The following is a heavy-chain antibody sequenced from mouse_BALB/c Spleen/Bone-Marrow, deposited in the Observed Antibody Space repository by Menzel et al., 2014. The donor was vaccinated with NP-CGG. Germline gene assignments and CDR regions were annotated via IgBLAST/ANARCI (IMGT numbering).Heavy chain of an antibody. V-gene: IGHV5-6-4*01. Sequence: EVKLMGSGGGLVKPGGSLKLSCAASGFTFSSYTMSWVRQTPEKRLEWVATISSGGSYTYYPDSVKGRFTISRDNAKNTLYLQMSSLKSEDTAMYYCTRDGKGNYDYAMDYWGQGTSVTVSS. CDR2: ISSGGSYT. CDR3: TRDGKGNYDYAMDY. J-gene: IGHJ4*01. D-gene: IGHD2-1*01. CDR1: GFTFSSYT.